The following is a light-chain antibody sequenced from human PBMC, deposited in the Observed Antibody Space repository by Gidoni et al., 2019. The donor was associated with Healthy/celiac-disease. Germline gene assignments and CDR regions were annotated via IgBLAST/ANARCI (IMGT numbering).Light chain of an antibody. CDR1: HSVSSSY. CDR2: GAS. Sequence: EIVFTQSPGTLSLSPGERATLSCRASHSVSSSYLAWYQQKPGQAPRLLIYGASSRATGIPDRFSGSGSGTDFTLTISRLEPEDFAVYYCQQYGSSRTFGQGTKVEIK. CDR3: QQYGSSRT. V-gene: IGKV3-20*01. J-gene: IGKJ1*01.